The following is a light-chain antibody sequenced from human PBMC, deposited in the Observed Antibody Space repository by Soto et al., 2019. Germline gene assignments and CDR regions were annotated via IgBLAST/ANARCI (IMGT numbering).Light chain of an antibody. J-gene: IGLJ2*01. Sequence: QSALTQPASVSGSPGQSITISCTGTSSDVGHYNLVSWYQQHPGKAPKVLIFEDNQRPSGVSDRFSASKSGNTASLTISGLQAEDEAGYYWCSYAGVTTLVFGGGTKLTVL. CDR3: CSYAGVTTLV. CDR1: SSDVGHYNL. V-gene: IGLV2-23*01. CDR2: EDN.